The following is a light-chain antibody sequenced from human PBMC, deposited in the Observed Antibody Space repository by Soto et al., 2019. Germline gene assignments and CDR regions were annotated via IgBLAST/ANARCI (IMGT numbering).Light chain of an antibody. V-gene: IGLV1-40*01. J-gene: IGLJ3*02. CDR2: GNS. CDR3: QSYDSSLSGSV. Sequence: VLTQPPSVSGSPGQRVTISCTGSSSNIGAGYDVHWYQQLPGTAPKLLIYGNSNRPSGVPDRFSGSKSGTSASLAITGLQAEDEADYYCQSYDSSLSGSVFGGGTQLTVL. CDR1: SSNIGAGYD.